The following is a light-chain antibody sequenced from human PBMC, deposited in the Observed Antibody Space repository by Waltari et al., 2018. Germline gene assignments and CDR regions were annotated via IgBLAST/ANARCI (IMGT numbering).Light chain of an antibody. V-gene: IGLV3-21*04. CDR1: NIGRKS. CDR3: QVWDSSSDHPDVV. J-gene: IGLJ2*01. Sequence: SYVLTQPPSVSVAPGKTARITCGGNNIGRKSVPWCQQKPGQAPVLVIYDDSDRPSGIPERFSGSNSGNTATLTISRVEAGDEADYYCQVWDSSSDHPDVVFGGGTKLTVL. CDR2: DDS.